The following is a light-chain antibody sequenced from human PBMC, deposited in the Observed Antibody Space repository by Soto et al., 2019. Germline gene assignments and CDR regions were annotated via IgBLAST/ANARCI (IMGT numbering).Light chain of an antibody. CDR3: QQYESLPLT. J-gene: IGKJ5*01. CDR1: HDINKT. CDR2: DAS. Sequence: DIQMTQSPSSLCASVGGRLTITCQSIHDINKTLICYQQKPGKAPKLLIYDASDLETGVPSRFSGSGSGTGFTFTISSLQPEDFATYYCQQYESLPLTFGQGTRLDNK. V-gene: IGKV1-33*01.